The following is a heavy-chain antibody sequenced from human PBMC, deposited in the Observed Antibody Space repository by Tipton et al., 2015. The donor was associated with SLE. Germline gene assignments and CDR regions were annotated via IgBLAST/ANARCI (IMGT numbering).Heavy chain of an antibody. V-gene: IGHV4-34*01. D-gene: IGHD2-21*01. CDR1: GGSFSGYY. CDR3: AGCGGGRGYAY. CDR2: INHRGST. Sequence: TLSLTCAVYGGSFSGYYWSWIRQPPGKGLEWIGEINHRGSTNYNPSLKSRVPISVDRSKKQFSLKLRSVTAADTAVYYCAGCGGGRGYAYWGRGTPVTVSS. J-gene: IGHJ4*02.